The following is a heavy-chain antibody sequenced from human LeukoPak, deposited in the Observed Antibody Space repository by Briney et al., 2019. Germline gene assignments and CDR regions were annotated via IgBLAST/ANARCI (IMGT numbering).Heavy chain of an antibody. Sequence: SETLTLTCTVSGGSKGSYFWSWIRQPPGKGLEWIGYMSYSGSASYSPSLKNRVTISVDTSKKQVTLNLISVTAADTATYYCARHDWERQPFDTWGQGALVTVSS. J-gene: IGHJ4*02. V-gene: IGHV4-59*08. CDR1: GGSKGSYF. CDR3: ARHDWERQPFDT. D-gene: IGHD1-1*01. CDR2: MSYSGSA.